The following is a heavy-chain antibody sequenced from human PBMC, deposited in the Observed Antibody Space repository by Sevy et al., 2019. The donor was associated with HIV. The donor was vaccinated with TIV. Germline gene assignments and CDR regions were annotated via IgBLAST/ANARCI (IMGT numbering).Heavy chain of an antibody. D-gene: IGHD3-3*01. V-gene: IGHV1-8*02. Sequence: ASVKVSCKASGDTFSTYDINWVRQAPGQGLEWMGWMSPKRGSTGFAQKFQGRLTMTRDTSINKAYMELSSLRTEDTAFYYCASVGCGDVWNYGYYYYGMDVWGQGTTVTVSS. CDR1: GDTFSTYD. CDR2: MSPKRGST. J-gene: IGHJ6*02. CDR3: ASVGCGDVWNYGYYYYGMDV.